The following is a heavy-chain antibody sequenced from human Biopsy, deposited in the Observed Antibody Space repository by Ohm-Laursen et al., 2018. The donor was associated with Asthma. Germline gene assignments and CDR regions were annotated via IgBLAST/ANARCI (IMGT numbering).Heavy chain of an antibody. CDR3: ASDFPKDYMRYNFQV. CDR1: GYRLTALS. J-gene: IGHJ4*02. Sequence: ASVTLSCKISGYRLTALSMHWVRQEPGQGLEWLGGHDHEEGGTAHARRFQGRVTMTENTSTDTVYMELSSVSSDDTAVYYCASDFPKDYMRYNFQVWGRGTLVTVSS. D-gene: IGHD2/OR15-2a*01. CDR2: HDHEEGGT. V-gene: IGHV1-24*01.